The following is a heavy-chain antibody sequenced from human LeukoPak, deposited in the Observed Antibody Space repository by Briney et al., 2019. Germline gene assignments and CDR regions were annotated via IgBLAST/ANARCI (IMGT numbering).Heavy chain of an antibody. CDR1: GYTFTSYA. Sequence: PMASVKVSCKASGYTFTSYAMHWVRQAPGQRLEWMGWINAGNGNTKYSQEFQGRVTITRNTSISTAYMELSSLRSEDTAVYYCADITFGIWGQGIMVTVSS. CDR2: INAGNGNT. D-gene: IGHD3-16*01. CDR3: ADITFGI. J-gene: IGHJ3*02. V-gene: IGHV1-3*03.